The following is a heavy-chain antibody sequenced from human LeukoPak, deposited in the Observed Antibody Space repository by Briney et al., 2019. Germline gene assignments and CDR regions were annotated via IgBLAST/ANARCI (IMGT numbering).Heavy chain of an antibody. Sequence: SQTLSLTCTVSGGSISSGSYYWSWIRQPAGKGLEWIGRIYTSGSTNYNPSLKSRVTISVDTSKNQFSLKLSSVTAADTAVYYCARRVFWSGSYYFDYWGQGTLVTVSS. CDR1: GGSISSGSYY. J-gene: IGHJ4*02. CDR2: IYTSGST. V-gene: IGHV4-61*02. CDR3: ARRVFWSGSYYFDY. D-gene: IGHD3-3*01.